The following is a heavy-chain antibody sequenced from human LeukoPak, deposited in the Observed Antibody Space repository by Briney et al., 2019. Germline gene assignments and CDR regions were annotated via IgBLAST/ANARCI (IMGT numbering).Heavy chain of an antibody. CDR1: GGSISSSSYY. Sequence: PSETLSLTCTVSGGSISSSSYYWGWIRQPPGKGLEWIGYIYYSGSTNYNPSLKSRVTISVDTSKNQFSLKLSSVTAADTAVYYCARDFGSSGWYGAFDYWGQGTLVTVSS. CDR2: IYYSGST. D-gene: IGHD6-19*01. CDR3: ARDFGSSGWYGAFDY. J-gene: IGHJ4*02. V-gene: IGHV4-61*01.